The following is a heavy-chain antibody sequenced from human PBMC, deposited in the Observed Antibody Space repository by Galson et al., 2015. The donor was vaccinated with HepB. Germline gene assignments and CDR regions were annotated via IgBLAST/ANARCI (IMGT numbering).Heavy chain of an antibody. CDR3: ARDCGYWSGSAWYPGAYFDH. CDR2: IWAGGINK. Sequence: SLRLSCAASGSTFRDYGMHWVRQAPGKGLEWMALIWAGGINKYYADSVKGRFTISRDNSNNRLYLQMDSLTAEDTAVYYCARDCGYWSGSAWYPGAYFDHFGQGTLVTVSS. V-gene: IGHV3-33*01. D-gene: IGHD3-3*01. J-gene: IGHJ4*02. CDR1: GSTFRDYG.